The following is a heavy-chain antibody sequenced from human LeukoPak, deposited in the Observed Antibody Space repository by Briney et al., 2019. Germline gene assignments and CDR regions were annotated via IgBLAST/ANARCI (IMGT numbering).Heavy chain of an antibody. Sequence: GGSLRLSCAASGFTFSSFSMHWVRQAPGRGLESVSAISSNGGSTYYANSVKGRFTISRDNSKNTLYLQMGSLRAEDMAVYYCAREYYGGYVDYWGQGTLVTVSS. D-gene: IGHD3-10*01. CDR1: GFTFSSFS. V-gene: IGHV3-64*01. CDR2: ISSNGGST. CDR3: AREYYGGYVDY. J-gene: IGHJ4*02.